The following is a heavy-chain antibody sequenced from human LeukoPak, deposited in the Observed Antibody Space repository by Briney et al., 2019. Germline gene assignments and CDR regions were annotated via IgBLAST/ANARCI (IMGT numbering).Heavy chain of an antibody. CDR2: INHSGST. D-gene: IGHD3-3*01. J-gene: IGHJ3*02. V-gene: IGHV4-34*01. Sequence: SETLSLTCAVYGGSFSGYYWSWIRQPPGKGLEWIGEINHSGSTNYNPSRKSRVTISVDTSKNQFSLKLSSVTAADTAVYYCARFNLPYYDFWSGYYTTFSAFDIWGQGTMVTVSS. CDR3: ARFNLPYYDFWSGYYTTFSAFDI. CDR1: GGSFSGYY.